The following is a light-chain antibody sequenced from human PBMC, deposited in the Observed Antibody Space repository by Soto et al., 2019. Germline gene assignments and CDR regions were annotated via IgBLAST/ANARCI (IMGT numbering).Light chain of an antibody. Sequence: QSVLTQPASVSGSPGQSITISCTGTRSDVGGYNYVSWYQQHPGKAPKLMIYDVTNRPSGVSNRFSGSKFGNTASLTISGLQAEDEADYYCSLYTSSNIPWVFGGGTKLTVL. V-gene: IGLV2-14*01. CDR2: DVT. J-gene: IGLJ3*02. CDR3: SLYTSSNIPWV. CDR1: RSDVGGYNY.